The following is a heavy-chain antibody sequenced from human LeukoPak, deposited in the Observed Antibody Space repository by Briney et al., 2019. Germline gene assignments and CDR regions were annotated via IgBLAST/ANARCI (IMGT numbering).Heavy chain of an antibody. V-gene: IGHV1-2*06. CDR2: INPNSGGA. D-gene: IGHD7-27*01. CDR3: ARDFLPGDNDY. J-gene: IGHJ4*02. CDR1: GYTFAGYY. Sequence: GASVKVSCKASGYTFAGYYMHWVRQAPGQGLEWMGRINPNSGGANYAQKFQGRVTMTRDTSISTAYMELSRLRSDDTAVYYCARDFLPGDNDYWGQGTLVTVSS.